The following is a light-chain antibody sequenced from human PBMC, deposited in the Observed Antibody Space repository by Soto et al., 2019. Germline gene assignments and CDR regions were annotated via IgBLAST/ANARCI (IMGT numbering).Light chain of an antibody. J-gene: IGLJ3*02. Sequence: QTVVTQEPSFSVSPGGTITLTCGLSSGSVSTNNYPSWYQQTPGQAPRTLIYNTNTRSSGVPDRFSGSILGNQAALTITGAQADDECDYYCPLYVGSGIHWVFGGGTKLTVL. CDR2: NTN. CDR3: PLYVGSGIHWV. V-gene: IGLV8-61*01. CDR1: SGSVSTNNY.